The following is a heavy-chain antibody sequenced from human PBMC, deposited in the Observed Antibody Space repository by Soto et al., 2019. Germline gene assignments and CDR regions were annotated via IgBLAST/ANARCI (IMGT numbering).Heavy chain of an antibody. V-gene: IGHV3-23*01. CDR2: ISGSGGST. CDR3: AKKGGVATAPGAFDI. J-gene: IGHJ3*02. Sequence: PGGSLRLSCAASGFTFRSYALSWVRQAPGKGLEWVSAISGSGGSTYYADSVKGRFTISRDNSKNTLYLQMNSLRAEDTAVYYCAKKGGVATAPGAFDIWGQGTMVTVSS. D-gene: IGHD5-12*01. CDR1: GFTFRSYA.